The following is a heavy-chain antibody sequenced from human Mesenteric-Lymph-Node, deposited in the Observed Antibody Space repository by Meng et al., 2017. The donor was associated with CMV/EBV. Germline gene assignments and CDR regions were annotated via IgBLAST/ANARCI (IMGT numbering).Heavy chain of an antibody. V-gene: IGHV3-23*01. J-gene: IGHJ3*02. CDR1: GFTFSSYA. Sequence: GESLKISCAASGFTFSSYAMSWVRQAPGKGLEWVSAISGSGGSTYYADSVKGRFTISRDNSKNTLYLQMNSLRAEDTAVYYCAKVHTMIVVGEDAFDIWGQGTMVTVSS. D-gene: IGHD3-22*01. CDR3: AKVHTMIVVGEDAFDI. CDR2: ISGSGGST.